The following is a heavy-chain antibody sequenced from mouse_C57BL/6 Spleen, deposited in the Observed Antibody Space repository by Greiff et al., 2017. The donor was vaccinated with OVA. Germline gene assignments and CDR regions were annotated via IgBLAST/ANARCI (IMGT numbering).Heavy chain of an antibody. J-gene: IGHJ1*03. Sequence: VQLQQSGPELVKPGASVKIPCKASGYTFTDYNMDWVKQSHGKSLEWIGDINPNNGGTIYNQKFKGKATLTVDKSSSTAYMELRSLTSEDTAVYYCARKAYYGSRGGYFDVWGTGTTVTVSS. CDR1: GYTFTDYN. CDR3: ARKAYYGSRGGYFDV. D-gene: IGHD1-1*01. V-gene: IGHV1-18*01. CDR2: INPNNGGT.